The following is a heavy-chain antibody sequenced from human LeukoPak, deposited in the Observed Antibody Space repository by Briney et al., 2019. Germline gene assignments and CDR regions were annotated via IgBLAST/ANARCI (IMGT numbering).Heavy chain of an antibody. V-gene: IGHV3-13*04. CDR2: IDTAGDT. Sequence: PGGSLRLSCAASGFIFSTYDMHWVRQAPGEGLEWVSAIDTAGDTYYPDSVKGRFTISRENAKHSLYLQMNSLRAGGTAVYYCAREEMGDGYRYLDLWGRGTLVTVSS. CDR3: AREEMGDGYRYLDL. J-gene: IGHJ2*01. D-gene: IGHD2-21*01. CDR1: GFIFSTYD.